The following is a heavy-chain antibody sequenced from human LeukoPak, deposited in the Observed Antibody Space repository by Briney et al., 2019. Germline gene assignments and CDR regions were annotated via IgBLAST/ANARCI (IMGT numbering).Heavy chain of an antibody. Sequence: GGPLRLSCAASGFTFSSYGMHWVRQAPGKGLEGVAFIRYDGSNKFYADSVKGRFTLSRENPKNTLYLQIKSLRAQDTAVYYCANLAAGTLFDYWGQGTLVTVSS. CDR1: GFTFSSYG. V-gene: IGHV3-30*02. D-gene: IGHD6-13*01. CDR3: ANLAAGTLFDY. CDR2: IRYDGSNK. J-gene: IGHJ4*02.